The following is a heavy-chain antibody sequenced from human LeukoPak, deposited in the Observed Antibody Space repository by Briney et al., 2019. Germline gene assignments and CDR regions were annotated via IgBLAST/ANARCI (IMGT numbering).Heavy chain of an antibody. D-gene: IGHD1-26*01. CDR1: GYTFTSYG. CDR2: ISAYNGNT. Sequence: ASVKVSCKASGYTFTSYGISWVRQAPGQGLEWMGWISAYNGNTNYAQKLQGRVTMTTDTSTSTAYMELRSLRSDDTAVYYCARGSRVSAQWEPPEKFDYWGQGTLVTVSS. J-gene: IGHJ4*02. CDR3: ARGSRVSAQWEPPEKFDY. V-gene: IGHV1-18*01.